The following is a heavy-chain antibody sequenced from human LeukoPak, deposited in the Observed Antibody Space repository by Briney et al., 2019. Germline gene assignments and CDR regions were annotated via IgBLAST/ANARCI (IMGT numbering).Heavy chain of an antibody. CDR1: GYSFTSYW. Sequence: GESLEISCRGSGYSFTSYWIGWVRQMPGKGLEWMGIIYPGDSDTRYSPSFQGQVTISADKSISTAYLQWSSLKASDTAMYYCAGRIQADAFDIWGQGTMVTVSS. CDR2: IYPGDSDT. D-gene: IGHD5-18*01. J-gene: IGHJ3*02. CDR3: AGRIQADAFDI. V-gene: IGHV5-51*01.